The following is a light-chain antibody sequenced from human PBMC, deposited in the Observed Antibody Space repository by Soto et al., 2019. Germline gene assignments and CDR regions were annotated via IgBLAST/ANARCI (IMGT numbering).Light chain of an antibody. V-gene: IGKV1-5*01. CDR3: QHYYGFSRT. J-gene: IGKJ1*01. CDR1: QGIVRW. CDR2: DAS. Sequence: DIQMTQSPPTLSASVGDRVTITCRASQGIVRWLAWYQQKPGKAPKLLIYDASSLESGVPSRFSGSGAGTEFTLTISSLQPDDCATYYCQHYYGFSRTFHQGTKVEIK.